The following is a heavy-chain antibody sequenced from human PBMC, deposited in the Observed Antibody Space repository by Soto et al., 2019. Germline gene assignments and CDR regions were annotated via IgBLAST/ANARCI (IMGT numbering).Heavy chain of an antibody. J-gene: IGHJ3*02. V-gene: IGHV1-69*01. CDR2: IIPIFGTA. CDR1: GGTFSSYA. CDR3: ARAKIMITFGGALDAFDI. Sequence: QVQLVQSGAEVKKPGSSVKVSCKASGGTFSSYAISWVRQAPGQGLEWMGGIIPIFGTANYAQKFQGRVTTTADQSTSTAYMELSSLRSEDTAVYYCARAKIMITFGGALDAFDIWGQGTMVTVSS. D-gene: IGHD3-16*01.